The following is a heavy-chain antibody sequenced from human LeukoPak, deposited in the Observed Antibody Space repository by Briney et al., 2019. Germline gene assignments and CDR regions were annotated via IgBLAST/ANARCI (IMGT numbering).Heavy chain of an antibody. CDR2: ISGSGGST. V-gene: IGHV3-23*01. CDR1: GFTVSSNY. Sequence: PGGSLRLSCAASGFTVSSNYMSWVRQAPGKGLEWVSAISGSGGSTYYADSVKGRFTISRDNSKNTLYLQMNSLRAEDTAVYYCAKDDDYGVPGRSFEYWGQGTLVTVSS. CDR3: AKDDDYGVPGRSFEY. J-gene: IGHJ4*02. D-gene: IGHD4-17*01.